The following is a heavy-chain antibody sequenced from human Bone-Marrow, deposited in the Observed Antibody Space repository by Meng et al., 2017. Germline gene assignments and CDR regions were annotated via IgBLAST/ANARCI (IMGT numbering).Heavy chain of an antibody. D-gene: IGHD1-1*01. V-gene: IGHV3-15*01. Sequence: VRVVESGGGLVKPGGSLRLSCAASGFTFSNAWMSWVRQAPGRGLEWVARIKSKTDGETPDYAAPVKGRFTISRDDSKNTLYLQMHSLKTEDTAVYYCNWNDFGDYWGQGALVTVSS. CDR2: IKSKTDGETP. CDR1: GFTFSNAW. J-gene: IGHJ4*02. CDR3: NWNDFGDY.